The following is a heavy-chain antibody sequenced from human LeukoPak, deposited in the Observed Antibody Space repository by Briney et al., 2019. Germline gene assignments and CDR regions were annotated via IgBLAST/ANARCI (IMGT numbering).Heavy chain of an antibody. CDR2: ISAYNGNT. J-gene: IGHJ5*02. CDR3: ARDFGSGTPGWFDP. Sequence: ASVKVSCKASGGTFSSYAISWVRQAPGQGLEWMGWISAYNGNTNYAQKLQGRVTMTTDTSTSTAYMELRSLRSDDTAVYYCARDFGSGTPGWFDPWGQGTLVTVSS. CDR1: GGTFSSYA. D-gene: IGHD3-10*01. V-gene: IGHV1-18*01.